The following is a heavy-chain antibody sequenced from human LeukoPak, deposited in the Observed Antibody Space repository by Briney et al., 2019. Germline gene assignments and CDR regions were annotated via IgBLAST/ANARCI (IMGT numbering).Heavy chain of an antibody. Sequence: SVKVSCKASGGTFSSYAISWVRQAPGQGLEWMGGIIPIFGTANYAQKFQGRVTITADESTSTAYMELSSLRSEDTAVYYCAIVRRHGYNHDAFDIWGQGTMVTVSS. CDR3: AIVRRHGYNHDAFDI. CDR2: IIPIFGTA. CDR1: GGTFSSYA. D-gene: IGHD5-24*01. V-gene: IGHV1-69*01. J-gene: IGHJ3*02.